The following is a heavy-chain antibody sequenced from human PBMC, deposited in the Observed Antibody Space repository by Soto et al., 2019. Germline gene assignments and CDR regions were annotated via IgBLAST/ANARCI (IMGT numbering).Heavy chain of an antibody. CDR2: ISDSGGTS. J-gene: IGHJ4*02. V-gene: IGHV3-23*04. D-gene: IGHD1-26*01. Sequence: EVQLVDSGGGLVQPGGSLRLSCAASGFIFSNYVMSWVRQAPGKGLEWVSSISDSGGTSYCADSVKGRFTISRDNSKNTLYLQMNSLRAEDTAIYYCAKRPRALLTFDYWGQGTLVTVSS. CDR3: AKRPRALLTFDY. CDR1: GFIFSNYV.